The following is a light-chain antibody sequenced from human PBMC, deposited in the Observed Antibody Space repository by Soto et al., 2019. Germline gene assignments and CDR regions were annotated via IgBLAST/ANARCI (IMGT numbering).Light chain of an antibody. V-gene: IGKV3-20*01. J-gene: IGKJ1*01. Sequence: EIVLTQSPGTLSLSPGERATLSCRASQSVSSSYLAWYQQEPGQAPRLLIYGASSRATGIPDRFSGSGSGTDFTLTISRLEPEDFAVYYCQQYGNSPTFGQGTKVELK. CDR3: QQYGNSPT. CDR1: QSVSSSY. CDR2: GAS.